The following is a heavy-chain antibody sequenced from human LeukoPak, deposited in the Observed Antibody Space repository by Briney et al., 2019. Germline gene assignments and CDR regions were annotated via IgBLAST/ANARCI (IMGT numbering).Heavy chain of an antibody. CDR1: GYSFFSYW. CDR2: IYPGDSDP. D-gene: IGHD2-8*01. Sequence: GESLKISCKGSGYSFFSYWIGGARPMPGKGLEWMEIIYPGDSDPRYSPSCQGQVTISADKSISTAYLQWSSLEASDTAMYYCARLGCCTNGVCSPDYWGQGTLVTVSS. CDR3: ARLGCCTNGVCSPDY. J-gene: IGHJ4*02. V-gene: IGHV5-51*01.